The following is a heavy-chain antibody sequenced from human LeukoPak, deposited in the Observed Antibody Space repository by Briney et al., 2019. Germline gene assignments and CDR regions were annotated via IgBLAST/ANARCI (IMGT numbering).Heavy chain of an antibody. CDR1: EFTFSDYY. CDR3: ARGSDHTRNAFDI. CDR2: ISSSSSYI. Sequence: GGSLRLSCAASEFTFSDYYMSWIRQAPGKGLEWVSYISSSSSYIYYADSVKGRFTISRDNAKNSLYLQMNRLRAEDTAVYYCARGSDHTRNAFDIWGQGTMVTVSS. D-gene: IGHD2-2*02. J-gene: IGHJ3*02. V-gene: IGHV3-11*06.